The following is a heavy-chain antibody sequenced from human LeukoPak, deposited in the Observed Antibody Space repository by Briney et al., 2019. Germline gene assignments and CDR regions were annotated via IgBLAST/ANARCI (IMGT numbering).Heavy chain of an antibody. CDR2: ISSGSSYI. V-gene: IGHV3-11*05. J-gene: IGHJ4*02. CDR1: GFSFSGYY. D-gene: IGHD2-2*01. CDR3: ARDLSRYAY. Sequence: GGSLRLSCVASGFSFSGYYMSWIRQPPGRGLEWVSYISSGSSYIDYADSVKGRFTISRDNDKNLVFLQMDSLRVDDTATYYCARDLSRYAYWGQGILVTVSS.